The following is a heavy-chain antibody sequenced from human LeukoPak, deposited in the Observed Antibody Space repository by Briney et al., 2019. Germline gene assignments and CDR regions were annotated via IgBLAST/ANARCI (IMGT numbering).Heavy chain of an antibody. Sequence: GGSLRLSCAASGFTFSTYAMSWVRQAPGKGLEWVSTISDSGANTYYADSVRGRFTISRDNSKNTLYLQKNSLRADDTAIYYCAKSMTLQWRGFSDLWGRGTHVTVSS. CDR3: AKSMTLQWRGFSDL. V-gene: IGHV3-23*01. D-gene: IGHD6-19*01. J-gene: IGHJ2*01. CDR1: GFTFSTYA. CDR2: ISDSGANT.